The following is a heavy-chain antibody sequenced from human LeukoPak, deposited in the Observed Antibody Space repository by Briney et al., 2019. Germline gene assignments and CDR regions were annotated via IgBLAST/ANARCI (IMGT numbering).Heavy chain of an antibody. CDR3: ARGPYYDFWSGYSPFDP. D-gene: IGHD3-3*01. V-gene: IGHV1-8*02. CDR1: GYTFTGYY. CDR2: MNPNSGNT. J-gene: IGHJ5*02. Sequence: GASVKVSCKASGYTFTGYYMHWVRQATGQGLEWMGWMNPNSGNTGYAQKFQGRVTMTRNTSISTAYMELSSLRSEDTAVYYCARGPYYDFWSGYSPFDPWGQGTLVTVSS.